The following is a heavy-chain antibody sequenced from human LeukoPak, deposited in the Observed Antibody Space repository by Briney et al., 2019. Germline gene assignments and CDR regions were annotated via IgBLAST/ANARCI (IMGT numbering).Heavy chain of an antibody. J-gene: IGHJ4*02. CDR1: GDSIGRYY. CDR2: IYNGGII. CDR3: ARHLRLGYCSSTSCYGGHYFDY. D-gene: IGHD2-2*01. Sequence: PSETLSLTCTVSGDSIGRYYWSWIRQPAGKGLEWIGRIYNGGIITYNPSLKSRVTMSIDTSNNQFSLRLRFVTAADTAVYYCARHLRLGYCSSTSCYGGHYFDYWGQGTLVTVSS. V-gene: IGHV4-4*07.